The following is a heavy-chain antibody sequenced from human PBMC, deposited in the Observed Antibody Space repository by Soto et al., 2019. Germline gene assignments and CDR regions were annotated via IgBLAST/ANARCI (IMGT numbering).Heavy chain of an antibody. J-gene: IGHJ3*01. D-gene: IGHD3-10*02. Sequence: VQVLESGGGLVQPGGSLRLSCAASGFNFNTYAMSWVRQAPGKGLEWVAGISGGGGSIHYVDSVKGRFTISRDNYKNTLYLQMSSLRGEDTAVYYCAKGKSSNYVSHAFDVWGQGTMVTVSS. V-gene: IGHV3-23*01. CDR3: AKGKSSNYVSHAFDV. CDR1: GFNFNTYA. CDR2: ISGGGGSI.